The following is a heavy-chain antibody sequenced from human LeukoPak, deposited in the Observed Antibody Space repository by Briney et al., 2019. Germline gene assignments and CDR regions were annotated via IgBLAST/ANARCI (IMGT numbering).Heavy chain of an antibody. D-gene: IGHD1-26*01. V-gene: IGHV7-4-1*02. CDR3: ARSESYWGYYYMDV. CDR1: GYTFSGYY. CDR2: INTNTGNP. J-gene: IGHJ6*03. Sequence: ASVKVSCKASGYTFSGYYMHWVRQAPGQGLEWMGWINTNTGNPTYAKGFTGRFVFSLDTSVSTAYLQISSLKAEDTAVYYCARSESYWGYYYMDVWGKGTTVTVSS.